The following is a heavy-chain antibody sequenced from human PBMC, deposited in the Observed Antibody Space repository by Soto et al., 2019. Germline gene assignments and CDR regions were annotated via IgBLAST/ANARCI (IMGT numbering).Heavy chain of an antibody. CDR3: ARDDSGFSGSHYIDYFNY. D-gene: IGHD1-26*01. CDR1: GYTFTNYA. J-gene: IGHJ4*02. Sequence: ASVKVSCKASGYTFTNYAIHWVRQAPGQRLEWMGWINAGNGNTKYSQNFQGRVTFTRDTSAGTVYMQLSSLTSEDTAVYYCARDDSGFSGSHYIDYFNYWGQGALVTV. V-gene: IGHV1-3*01. CDR2: INAGNGNT.